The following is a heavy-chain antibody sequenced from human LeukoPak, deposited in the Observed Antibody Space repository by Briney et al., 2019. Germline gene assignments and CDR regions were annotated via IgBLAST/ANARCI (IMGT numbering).Heavy chain of an antibody. Sequence: GGSLRLSCAASGFTFSSSAMSWVRQAPGKGLEWVSAISNNGGYTYYADSVRGRFTISRDNSKNTLYLQMNSLRAEDTAVYYCARERDSSGFETYWGQGTLVTVSS. CDR2: ISNNGGYT. D-gene: IGHD6-19*01. CDR3: ARERDSSGFETY. CDR1: GFTFSSSA. J-gene: IGHJ4*02. V-gene: IGHV3-23*01.